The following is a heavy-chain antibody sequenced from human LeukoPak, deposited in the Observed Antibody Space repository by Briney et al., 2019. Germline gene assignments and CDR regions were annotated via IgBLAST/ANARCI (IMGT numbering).Heavy chain of an antibody. V-gene: IGHV4-59*01. D-gene: IGHD3-22*01. CDR3: ARGGYYYDSSPDY. J-gene: IGHJ4*02. CDR1: GGSISSYY. CDR2: IYYSGST. Sequence: PSETLSLTCTVSGGSISSYYWSWIRQPPGKGLEWIGYIYYSGSTNYNPSLKSRVTISVDTSKNQFSLKLSSVTAADTAVYYCARGGYYYDSSPDYWGQGTLVTVSS.